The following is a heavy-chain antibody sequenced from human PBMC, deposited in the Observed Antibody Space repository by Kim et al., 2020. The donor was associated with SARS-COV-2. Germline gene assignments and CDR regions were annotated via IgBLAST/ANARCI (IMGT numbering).Heavy chain of an antibody. CDR1: GFTFSSYA. Sequence: GGSLRLSCAASGFTFSSYAMSWVRQAPGKGLEWVSVIYSGGSSTYYADSVKGRFTISRDNSKNTLYLQMNSLRAEDTAVYYCAKEGLLGVYVQEDAFDIWGQGTMVTVSS. D-gene: IGHD3-10*02. V-gene: IGHV3-23*03. CDR2: IYSGGSST. J-gene: IGHJ3*02. CDR3: AKEGLLGVYVQEDAFDI.